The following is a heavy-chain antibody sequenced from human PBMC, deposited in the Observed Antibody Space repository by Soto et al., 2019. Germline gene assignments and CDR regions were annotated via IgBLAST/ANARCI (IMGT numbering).Heavy chain of an antibody. D-gene: IGHD5-18*01. CDR1: GYTFSSYG. CDR2: ISTYNVDT. J-gene: IGHJ4*02. Sequence: QVQLVQSRAEVKKPGASVKVSCKTSGYTFSSYGIVWVRQAPGQGLEWMGWISTYNVDTKYADKFQGRLTMSSDTSTTTAFMELRRLRSDDTAMYYCVRGGFAYGYLDYWGQGTLVNVSS. CDR3: VRGGFAYGYLDY. V-gene: IGHV1-18*01.